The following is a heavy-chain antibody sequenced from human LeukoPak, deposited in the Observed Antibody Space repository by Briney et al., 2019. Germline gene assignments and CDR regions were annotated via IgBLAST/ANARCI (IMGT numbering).Heavy chain of an antibody. V-gene: IGHV4-39*01. D-gene: IGHD3-22*01. J-gene: IGHJ3*02. CDR1: GGSISSSSYY. CDR3: ARQYYYDGYGAFDI. Sequence: PSETLSLTCTVSGGSISSSSYYWGWIRQPPGKGLEWIGSIYYSGSTYYNPSLKSRVTISVDTSKNQFSLKLSSVTAADTAVYYCARQYYYDGYGAFDIWGQGTMVTVSS. CDR2: IYYSGST.